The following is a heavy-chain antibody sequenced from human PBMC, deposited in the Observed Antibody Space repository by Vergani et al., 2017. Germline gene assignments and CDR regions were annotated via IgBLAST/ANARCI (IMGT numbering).Heavy chain of an antibody. CDR1: GGSISSSSYY. Sequence: QLQLQESGPGLVKPSEPLSLTCTVSGGSISSSSYYWGWIRQPPGKGLEWIGSIYYSGRTYSNPSLKSRVTISVETSKNQFSLKLSSVTAADTAVYYCAILHDYGDTGYFDYWGQGTLVTVSS. J-gene: IGHJ4*02. D-gene: IGHD4-17*01. CDR3: AILHDYGDTGYFDY. CDR2: IYYSGRT. V-gene: IGHV4-39*01.